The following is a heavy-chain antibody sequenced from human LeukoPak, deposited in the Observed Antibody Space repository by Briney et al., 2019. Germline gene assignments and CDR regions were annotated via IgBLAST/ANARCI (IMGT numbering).Heavy chain of an antibody. CDR3: ARDRSGYGNYFDF. Sequence: ASVKVSCKASGDTFSNYAISWVRQAPGLGLEWMGAITKFGSTNYAHNFVGRVTMTADKSTGTAYLELSSLKSDDTAVYYCARDRSGYGNYFDFWGQGTLVAVSS. CDR2: ITKFGST. V-gene: IGHV1-69*06. J-gene: IGHJ4*02. CDR1: GDTFSNYA. D-gene: IGHD5-18*01.